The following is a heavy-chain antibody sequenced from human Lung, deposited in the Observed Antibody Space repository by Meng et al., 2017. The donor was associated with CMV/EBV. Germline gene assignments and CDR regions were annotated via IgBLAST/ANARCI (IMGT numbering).Heavy chain of an antibody. CDR1: GYTFTSYG. D-gene: IGHD3-3*01. J-gene: IGHJ6*02. CDR3: SGTYSDVWNEYGGMDD. Sequence: ASXXVSXKPSGYTFTSYGISWVRQAPGQGLGWMGWISAYNGNTNYAQELQGRVTMTTDTSTSTAYMELRSLRSDDKAVYYHSGTYSDVWNEYGGMDDWGQGXTVTVSS. CDR2: ISAYNGNT. V-gene: IGHV1-18*01.